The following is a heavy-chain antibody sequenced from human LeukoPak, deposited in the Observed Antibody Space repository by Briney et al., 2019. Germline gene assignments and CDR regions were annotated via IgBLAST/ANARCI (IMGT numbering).Heavy chain of an antibody. J-gene: IGHJ4*02. D-gene: IGHD4-17*01. CDR2: IYSGGST. Sequence: PGGSLRLSCAASGFTVSSNNMSWVRQAPGKGLEWVSVIYSGGSTYYADSVKGRFTISRDNSRNTLYLQMNSLRAEDTAVYYCATGTYGDYLDYWGQGTLVTVSS. V-gene: IGHV3-66*02. CDR1: GFTVSSNN. CDR3: ATGTYGDYLDY.